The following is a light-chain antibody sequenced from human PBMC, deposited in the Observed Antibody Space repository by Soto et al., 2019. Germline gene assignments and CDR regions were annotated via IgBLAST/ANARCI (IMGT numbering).Light chain of an antibody. CDR3: SSYGGSNNLV. V-gene: IGLV2-8*01. CDR2: EVT. CDR1: SSDVGDYNF. J-gene: IGLJ2*01. Sequence: QSALTQPPSASGSPGQSATISCTGTSSDVGDYNFVSWYQQHPGKAPKLIIYEVTKRPSGVPDRFSGSKSGNTASLTVSGLQTDDEADYYCSSYGGSNNLVFGGGTKLTVL.